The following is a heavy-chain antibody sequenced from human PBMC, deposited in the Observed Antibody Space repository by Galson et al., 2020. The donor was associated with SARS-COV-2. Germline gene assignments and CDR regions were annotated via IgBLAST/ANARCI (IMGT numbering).Heavy chain of an antibody. Sequence: GGSLRLSCVASEFTFINYGMNWVRQAPGKGLEWVSGISATGDNTYHADSVKGRFTISSDNSKHTLYLQMNGLRVEDTAIYYCAGHPRAGASPPSDYWGQGTLVTVAS. V-gene: IGHV3-23*01. CDR3: AGHPRAGASPPSDY. J-gene: IGHJ4*02. CDR2: ISATGDNT. CDR1: EFTFINYG.